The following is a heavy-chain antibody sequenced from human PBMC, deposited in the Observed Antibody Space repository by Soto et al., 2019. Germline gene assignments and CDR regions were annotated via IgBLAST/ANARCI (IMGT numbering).Heavy chain of an antibody. CDR1: GGTFSSYA. CDR2: IIPIFGTA. CDR3: AREGSSSGYYFDY. Sequence: SVKVYCKASGGTFSSYAISWVRQAPGQGLEWMGGIIPIFGTANYAQKFQGRVTITADESTSTAYMELSSLRSEDTAVYYCAREGSSSGYYFDYWGQGTLVTVSS. D-gene: IGHD6-6*01. J-gene: IGHJ4*02. V-gene: IGHV1-69*01.